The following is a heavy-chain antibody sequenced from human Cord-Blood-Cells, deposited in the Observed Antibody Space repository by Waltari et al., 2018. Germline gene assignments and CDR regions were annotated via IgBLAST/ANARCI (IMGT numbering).Heavy chain of an antibody. D-gene: IGHD1-26*01. CDR2: IYYSGST. Sequence: QLQLQESGPGLVKPSETLSLTSTVSGGSISSSSYYWGWSRQPPGKGLEWIGSIYYSGSTYYNPSLKSRVTISVDTSKNQFSLKLSSVTAADTAVYYCARLDSGSYDENWFDPWGQGTLVTVSS. J-gene: IGHJ5*02. CDR3: ARLDSGSYDENWFDP. CDR1: GGSISSSSYY. V-gene: IGHV4-39*01.